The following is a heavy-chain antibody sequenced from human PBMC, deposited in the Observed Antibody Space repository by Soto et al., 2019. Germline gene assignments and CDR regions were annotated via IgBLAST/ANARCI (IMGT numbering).Heavy chain of an antibody. CDR2: INSDGSST. V-gene: IGHV3-74*01. J-gene: IGHJ6*02. CDR1: GFTFSSYW. Sequence: GGSLRLSCAASGFTFSSYWMHWVRQAPGKGLVWVSRINSDGSSTSYADSVKGRFTISRDNAKNTLYLQMNSLRAEDTAVYYCAIVLGPLWFGELLISYYYGMDVWGQGTTVTVSS. D-gene: IGHD3-10*01. CDR3: AIVLGPLWFGELLISYYYGMDV.